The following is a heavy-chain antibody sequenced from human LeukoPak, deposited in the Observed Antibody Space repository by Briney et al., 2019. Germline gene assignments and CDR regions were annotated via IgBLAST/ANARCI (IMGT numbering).Heavy chain of an antibody. CDR1: GGSISSYY. Sequence: QSSETLSLTCTVSGGSISSYYWSWIRQPPGKGLEWIGEINHSGSTNYDPSLKSRVTISVDTSKNQFSLKLSSVTAADTAVYYCARHYRSITMVRGASFGYWGQGTLVTVSS. CDR3: ARHYRSITMVRGASFGY. CDR2: INHSGST. J-gene: IGHJ4*02. V-gene: IGHV4-34*01. D-gene: IGHD3-10*01.